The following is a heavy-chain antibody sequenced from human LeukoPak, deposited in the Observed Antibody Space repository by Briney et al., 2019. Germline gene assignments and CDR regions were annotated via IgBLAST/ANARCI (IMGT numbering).Heavy chain of an antibody. D-gene: IGHD3-3*01. CDR1: GYTFTGYY. CDR3: ATITIFGVVIPYYFDY. Sequence: ASVKVSCKASGYTFTGYYMHWVRQAPGQGLEWMGGFDPEDGETIYAQKFQGRVTMTEDTSTDTAYMELSSLRSEDTAVYYCATITIFGVVIPYYFDYWGQGTLVTVSS. CDR2: FDPEDGET. V-gene: IGHV1-24*01. J-gene: IGHJ4*02.